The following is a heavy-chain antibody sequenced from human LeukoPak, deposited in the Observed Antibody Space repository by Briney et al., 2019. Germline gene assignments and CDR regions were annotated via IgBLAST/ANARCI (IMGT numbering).Heavy chain of an antibody. V-gene: IGHV4-61*01. D-gene: IGHD4-17*01. CDR1: GGSISSGNYY. CDR3: ASHYGDYDYFQH. J-gene: IGHJ1*01. CDR2: IYYSGST. Sequence: SETLSLTCTVSGGSISSGNYYWSWIRQPPGKGLEWIGYIYYSGSTNYNPSLKSRVTISVDTSKNQFSLKLSSVTAADTAVYYCASHYGDYDYFQHWGQGTLVTVSS.